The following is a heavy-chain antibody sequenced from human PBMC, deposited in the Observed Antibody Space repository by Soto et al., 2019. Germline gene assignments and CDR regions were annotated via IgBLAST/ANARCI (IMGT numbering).Heavy chain of an antibody. CDR1: GVTFSNYD. Sequence: PGGSLRLSCTVSGVTFSNYDMHWVRQAPGKGLEWVAVISSDGSKIFYADSVRGRFTISRDFSKNTLYLQMNSLRAEDTALYYCARVVGALGHWFDPWGQGTLVTVSS. V-gene: IGHV3-30-3*01. J-gene: IGHJ5*02. CDR3: ARVVGALGHWFDP. CDR2: ISSDGSKI. D-gene: IGHD1-26*01.